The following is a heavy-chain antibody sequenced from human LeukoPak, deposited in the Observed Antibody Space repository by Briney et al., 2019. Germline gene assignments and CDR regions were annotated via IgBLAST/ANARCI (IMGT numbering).Heavy chain of an antibody. Sequence: EGSLRLSCVTSGFFFNSYWMSWVRQAPGKGLEWVANENQDGSEIYYVDSVKGRFIMSRDNTKNSFYLQMSSLRVEDTAVYYCARDGCSGGSCYWNDAFDIWGQGTMVTVSS. CDR1: GFFFNSYW. V-gene: IGHV3-7*03. CDR3: ARDGCSGGSCYWNDAFDI. J-gene: IGHJ3*02. D-gene: IGHD2-15*01. CDR2: ENQDGSEI.